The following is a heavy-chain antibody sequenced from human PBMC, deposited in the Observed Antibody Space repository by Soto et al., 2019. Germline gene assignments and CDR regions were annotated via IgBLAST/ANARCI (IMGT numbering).Heavy chain of an antibody. D-gene: IGHD3-22*01. V-gene: IGHV4-39*01. CDR3: ARHGSDYYDSSGYYYNDY. CDR1: GGSISSSSYY. CDR2: IYYSGST. Sequence: QLQLQESGPGLVKPSETLSLTCTVSGGSISSSSYYWGWIRQPPGKGLEWIGSIYYSGSTYYNPSLKGRVTISVDTSKNQFSLKLSSVTAADTAVYYCARHGSDYYDSSGYYYNDYWGQGTLVTVSS. J-gene: IGHJ4*02.